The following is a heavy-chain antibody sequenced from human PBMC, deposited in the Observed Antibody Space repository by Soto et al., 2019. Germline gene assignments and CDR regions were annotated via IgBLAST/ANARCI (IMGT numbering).Heavy chain of an antibody. D-gene: IGHD3-9*01. V-gene: IGHV4-4*02. CDR3: ARGLEYYEILTGYYRGSFFDY. Sequence: PSETLSLTCAVSGDSLSTNNWWTWVRQTPGKGLEWIGEIFHNGRTNYNPSLKSRVSISVDKSKNQFSLNVKSVTAADTAVYYCARGLEYYEILTGYYRGSFFDYWGQGTLVTVSS. CDR1: GDSLSTNNW. CDR2: IFHNGRT. J-gene: IGHJ4*02.